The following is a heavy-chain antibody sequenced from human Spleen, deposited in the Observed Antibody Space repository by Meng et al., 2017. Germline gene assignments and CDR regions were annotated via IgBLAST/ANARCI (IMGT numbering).Heavy chain of an antibody. Sequence: GESLKISCKGSGYSFTSYWIGWVRQMPGKGLECMGIIYTGGSDTKYSPSSRGQVTTTDNKTIITAYLQCSLLDAADAAMYYATQLSASAGTTLDYWGQGTLVTVSS. D-gene: IGHD6-13*01. CDR2: IYTGGSDT. V-gene: IGHV5-51*01. CDR3: TQLSASAGTTLDY. J-gene: IGHJ4*02. CDR1: GYSFTSYW.